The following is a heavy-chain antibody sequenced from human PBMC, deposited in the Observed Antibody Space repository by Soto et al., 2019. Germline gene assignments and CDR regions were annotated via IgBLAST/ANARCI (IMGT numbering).Heavy chain of an antibody. CDR2: IIPIFGTA. J-gene: IGHJ6*02. CDR1: GVTFSSYA. D-gene: IGHD6-13*01. Sequence: SVKVSCKASGVTFSSYAISWVRQAPGQGLEWMGGIIPIFGTANYAQKFQGRVTITADESTSTAYMELSSLRSEDTAVYYCATYIAAAHYYGMDVWGQGTTVTVSS. CDR3: ATYIAAAHYYGMDV. V-gene: IGHV1-69*13.